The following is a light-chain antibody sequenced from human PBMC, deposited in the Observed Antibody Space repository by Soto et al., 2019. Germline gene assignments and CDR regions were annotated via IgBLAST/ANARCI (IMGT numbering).Light chain of an antibody. Sequence: DIQMTQSPSTLSGSVGDRVTITCRASQTISSWLAWYQQKPGKAPKLLIYKASTLKSGVPSRFSGSGSGTEFTLTISSLQPDDFATYYCQQRSNWHITFAQGTRLEIK. CDR2: KAS. J-gene: IGKJ5*01. CDR3: QQRSNWHIT. V-gene: IGKV1-5*03. CDR1: QTISSW.